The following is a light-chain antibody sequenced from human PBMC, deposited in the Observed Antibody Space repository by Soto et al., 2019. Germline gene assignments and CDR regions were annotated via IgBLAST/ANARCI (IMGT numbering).Light chain of an antibody. J-gene: IGKJ2*01. CDR1: QSIGTY. V-gene: IGKV1-9*01. Sequence: DIQVTQSPSSLSASVGGRVTITCRASQSIGTYLSWYNQKPGKAPEFLIYPASTLQGGVPSRFSGHGFGINFTLTISSLQPEDFETYYCQQLRAYPHTFGQGTKVDI. CDR3: QQLRAYPHT. CDR2: PAS.